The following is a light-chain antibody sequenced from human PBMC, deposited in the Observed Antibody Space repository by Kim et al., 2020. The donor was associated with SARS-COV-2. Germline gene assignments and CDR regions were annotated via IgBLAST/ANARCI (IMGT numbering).Light chain of an antibody. CDR3: QSYDNSLRV. Sequence: PGQRVTISYSGSSSNIGAGYDVHWYQQLPGTAPKLLIYGNNNRPSGVPDRFSGSKSGTSASLAITGLQAEDEAHYYCQSYDNSLRVFGGGTQLTVL. CDR1: SSNIGAGYD. CDR2: GNN. V-gene: IGLV1-40*01. J-gene: IGLJ3*02.